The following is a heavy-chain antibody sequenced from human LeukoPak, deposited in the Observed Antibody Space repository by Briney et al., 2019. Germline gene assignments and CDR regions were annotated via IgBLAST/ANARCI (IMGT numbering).Heavy chain of an antibody. CDR2: ISGSGGST. Sequence: GGSLRLSCAASGFTFSSYAMSWIRQAPGKGLEWVSAISGSGGSTYYADSVKGRFTISRDNSKNTLYLQMNSLRAEDTAVYYCAKDHPTVYCSSTRCYVDYWGQGTLVNVSS. D-gene: IGHD2-2*01. J-gene: IGHJ4*02. CDR3: AKDHPTVYCSSTRCYVDY. V-gene: IGHV3-23*01. CDR1: GFTFSSYA.